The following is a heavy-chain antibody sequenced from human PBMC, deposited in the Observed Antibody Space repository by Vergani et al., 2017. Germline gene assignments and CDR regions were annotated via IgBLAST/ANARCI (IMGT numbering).Heavy chain of an antibody. CDR1: GGSVSSGSYY. CDR2: SYYSGST. D-gene: IGHD5-12*01. Sequence: QVQLQESGPGLVKPSETLSLTCTVSGGSVSSGSYYWSWIRQPAGKGLEWIGYSYYSGSTNYNPSLKSRVTISVDTSKNQFSLKLSSVTAADTAVYYCARGSKGLRFYGYWGQGTLVTVSS. J-gene: IGHJ4*02. CDR3: ARGSKGLRFYGY. V-gene: IGHV4-61*10.